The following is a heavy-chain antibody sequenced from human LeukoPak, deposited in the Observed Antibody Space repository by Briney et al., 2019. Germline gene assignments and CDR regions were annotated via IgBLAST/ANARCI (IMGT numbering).Heavy chain of an antibody. CDR2: ISYDGSNE. V-gene: IGHV3-30-3*01. CDR3: ARGPQYSGRIDY. Sequence: GGSLRLSCAASGFTFSSYTMHCARHAPGKGREWGAVISYDGSNEYYEDSVKGRFTISRDSSRTTLYLQMISLRAEDTAVYDCARGPQYSGRIDYWGQGTLVTVSS. D-gene: IGHD1-26*01. J-gene: IGHJ4*02. CDR1: GFTFSSYT.